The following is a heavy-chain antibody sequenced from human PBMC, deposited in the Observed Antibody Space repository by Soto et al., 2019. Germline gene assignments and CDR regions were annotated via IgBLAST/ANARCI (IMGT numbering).Heavy chain of an antibody. D-gene: IGHD3-10*01. Sequence: GGSLRLSCAASGFTFSSYGMHWVRQAPGKGLEWVAVIWYDGSNKYYADSVKGRFTISRDNSKNTLYLQMNSLRAEDTAVYYCAREFFVVRGVTQYYFDYWGQGTLVTVSS. CDR2: IWYDGSNK. CDR3: AREFFVVRGVTQYYFDY. CDR1: GFTFSSYG. V-gene: IGHV3-33*01. J-gene: IGHJ4*02.